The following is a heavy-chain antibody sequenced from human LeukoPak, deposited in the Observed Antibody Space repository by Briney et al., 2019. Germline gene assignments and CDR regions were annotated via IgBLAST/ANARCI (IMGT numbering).Heavy chain of an antibody. CDR2: ISWNRGSI. D-gene: IGHD1-26*01. CDR3: AKDFVHSGSYGRVHQYSMDV. V-gene: IGHV3-9*01. CDR1: GFTFEDYA. J-gene: IGHJ6*02. Sequence: GRSLRLSCVASGFTFEDYAMHWVRQAPGKGLEWVSGISWNRGSIGYADSVKGRFTISRDDAKNSLYLQMNSLRPEDTALYYCAKDFVHSGSYGRVHQYSMDVWGQGTTVTVSS.